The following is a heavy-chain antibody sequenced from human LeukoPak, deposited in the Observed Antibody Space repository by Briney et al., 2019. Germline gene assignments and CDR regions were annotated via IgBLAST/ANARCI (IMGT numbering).Heavy chain of an antibody. CDR2: IYHSGST. CDR1: GGSISSGGYS. D-gene: IGHD6-13*01. CDR3: ARVGDSSRWYGIDC. J-gene: IGHJ4*02. Sequence: PSETLSLTCAVSGGSISSGGYSWSWIRQPPGKGLEWIGDIYHSGSTDYNPSLKSRVTMSLDRSKNQFSLKLTSVTAADTAVYYCARVGDSSRWYGIDCWGQGSLVTVSS. V-gene: IGHV4-30-2*01.